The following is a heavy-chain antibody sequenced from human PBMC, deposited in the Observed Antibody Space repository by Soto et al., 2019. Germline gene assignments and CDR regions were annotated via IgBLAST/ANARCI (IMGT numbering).Heavy chain of an antibody. CDR2: INKDGSER. D-gene: IGHD3-22*01. CDR1: GFTFSNYW. J-gene: IGHJ4*02. V-gene: IGHV3-7*03. CDR3: VRATYFSDSSGYTRCFDY. Sequence: PGGSLRLSCAASGFTFSNYWLSWVRQAPGKGLEWVANINKDGSERYYADSVDGRFTVSRDNAENSLYLQMNSLKTEDTAVYYCVRATYFSDSSGYTRCFDYWGQGTLVTVSS.